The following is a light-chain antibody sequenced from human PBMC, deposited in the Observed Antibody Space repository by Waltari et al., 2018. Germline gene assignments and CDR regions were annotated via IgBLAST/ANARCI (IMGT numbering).Light chain of an antibody. CDR2: YKSDSDK. CDR3: AIGHSSGVL. CDR1: GGINVAGYH. Sequence: PMLTQQASLPASPGASASLTCTFSGGINVAGYHIHWYQQKPGSPPRYLLRYKSDSDKGQGSGVPSRFSGSKDASANTGILRISGLQSEDEADYYCAIGHSSGVLFGGGTRLTVL. J-gene: IGLJ2*01. V-gene: IGLV5-45*01.